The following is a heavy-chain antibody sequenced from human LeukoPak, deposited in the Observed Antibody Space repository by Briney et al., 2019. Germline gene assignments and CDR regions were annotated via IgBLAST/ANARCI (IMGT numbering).Heavy chain of an antibody. CDR1: GGSISSGDYY. V-gene: IGHV4-30-4*01. CDR2: IYYSGST. Sequence: PSETLSLTCTVSGGSISSGDYYWSWIRQPPGTGLEWIGYIYYSGSTYYNPSLKSRVTISVDTSKNQFSLKLSSVTAADTAVYYYARDPAVIYYYYGMDVWGQGTTVTVSS. CDR3: ARDPAVIYYYYGMDV. J-gene: IGHJ6*02. D-gene: IGHD2-21*01.